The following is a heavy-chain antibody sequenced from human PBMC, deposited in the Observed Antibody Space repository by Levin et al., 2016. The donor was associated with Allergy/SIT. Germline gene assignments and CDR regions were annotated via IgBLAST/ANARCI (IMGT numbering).Heavy chain of an antibody. V-gene: IGHV4-59*12. D-gene: IGHD3-22*01. Sequence: WIRQPPGKGLEWIGYIYYSGSTNYNPSLKSRVTISVDTSKNQFSLKLSSVTAADTAVYYCARAHYYDSSGYGMDVWGQGTTVTVSS. CDR3: ARAHYYDSSGYGMDV. CDR2: IYYSGST. J-gene: IGHJ6*02.